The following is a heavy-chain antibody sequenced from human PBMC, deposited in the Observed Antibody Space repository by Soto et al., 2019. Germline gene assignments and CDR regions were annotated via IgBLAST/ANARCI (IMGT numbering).Heavy chain of an antibody. J-gene: IGHJ4*02. V-gene: IGHV4-59*01. D-gene: IGHD5-18*01. CDR2: IYYSGST. Sequence: TLSLTCTVSGGSISSYYWSWIRQPPGKGLEWIGYIYYSGSTNYNPSLKSRVTISVDTSKNQFSLKLSSVTAADTAVYYCARTLYSYGPRFDYWGQGTLVTVS. CDR1: GGSISSYY. CDR3: ARTLYSYGPRFDY.